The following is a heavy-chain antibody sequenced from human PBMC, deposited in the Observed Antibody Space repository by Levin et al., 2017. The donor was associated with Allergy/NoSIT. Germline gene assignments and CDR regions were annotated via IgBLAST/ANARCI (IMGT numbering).Heavy chain of an antibody. D-gene: IGHD5-18*01. CDR1: GGTFSSYA. J-gene: IGHJ5*02. V-gene: IGHV1-69*13. CDR2: IIPIFGTA. Sequence: SVKVSCKASGGTFSSYAISWVRQAPGQGLEWMGGIIPIFGTANYAQKFQGRVTITADESTSTAYMELSSLRSEDTAVYYCARGGVDTAMATWWFDPWGQGTLVTVSS. CDR3: ARGGVDTAMATWWFDP.